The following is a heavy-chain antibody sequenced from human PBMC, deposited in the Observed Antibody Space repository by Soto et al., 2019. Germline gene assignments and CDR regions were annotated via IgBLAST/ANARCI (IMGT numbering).Heavy chain of an antibody. Sequence: GGSLRLSCAASGFTFSSYAMSWVRQAPGKGLEWVSAISGSGGSTYYADSVKGRFTISRDNSKNTLYLQMNSLRAEDTAVYYCAKEINRWGSYPHIYGMDVWGQGTTVTVSS. J-gene: IGHJ6*02. CDR2: ISGSGGST. D-gene: IGHD3-16*01. CDR1: GFTFSSYA. V-gene: IGHV3-23*01. CDR3: AKEINRWGSYPHIYGMDV.